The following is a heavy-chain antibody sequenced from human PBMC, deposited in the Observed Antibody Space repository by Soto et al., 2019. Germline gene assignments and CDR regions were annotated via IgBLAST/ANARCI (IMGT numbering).Heavy chain of an antibody. V-gene: IGHV4-59*01. CDR1: GGSISSYY. D-gene: IGHD5-18*01. CDR2: IYYSGST. Sequence: PSETLSLTCTVSGGSISSYYWSWIRQPPGKGLEWIGYIYYSGSTNYNPSLKSRVTISVDTSKNQFSLKLSSVTAADTAVYYCARDRLDTDYYYYGMDVWGQGTTVTVSS. CDR3: ARDRLDTDYYYYGMDV. J-gene: IGHJ6*02.